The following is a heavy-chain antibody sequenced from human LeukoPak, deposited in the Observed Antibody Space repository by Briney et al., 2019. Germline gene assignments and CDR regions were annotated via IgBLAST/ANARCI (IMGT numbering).Heavy chain of an antibody. CDR1: GYTFNSYG. Sequence: GASVKVSCKASGYTFNSYGICWVRQAPGQGLEWIGWNDPSSGNIKYAEKLQGRVTMTTDTSTSTAYMDLRSLRSDDTAVYYCARDGVSGHFDYWGRGTLVTVSS. CDR3: ARDGVSGHFDY. CDR2: NDPSSGNI. J-gene: IGHJ4*01. V-gene: IGHV1-18*01. D-gene: IGHD3-3*01.